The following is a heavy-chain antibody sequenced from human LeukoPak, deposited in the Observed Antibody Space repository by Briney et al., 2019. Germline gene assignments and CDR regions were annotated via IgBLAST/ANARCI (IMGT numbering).Heavy chain of an antibody. V-gene: IGHV3-23*01. CDR2: ISGSGGST. CDR1: GFTFSRYG. J-gene: IGHJ4*02. Sequence: GGSLRLSCAASGFTFSRYGMHWVRQAPGKGLEWVSTISGSGGSTYYADSVKGRFTISRDNSKNTLYLQMNSLRAEDTAVYYCAKVRPNYYGSGSYYQYFDYWGQGTLVTVSS. CDR3: AKVRPNYYGSGSYYQYFDY. D-gene: IGHD3-10*01.